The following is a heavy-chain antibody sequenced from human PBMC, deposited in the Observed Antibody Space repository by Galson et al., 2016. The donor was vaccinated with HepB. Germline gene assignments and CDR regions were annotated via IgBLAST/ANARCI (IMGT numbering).Heavy chain of an antibody. CDR2: LSHDGSSE. CDR3: ARAHRDLGFGDVEIVAEEPGPTFDV. J-gene: IGHJ6*02. Sequence: SLRLSCAASGFRFSNYDMHWVRHAPGKGLEWVALLSHDGSSESYADSVRGRFTFSRDSSENTLYLQMDSLRAEDTAVYYCARAHRDLGFGDVEIVAEEPGPTFDVWGQGTTVTVSS. V-gene: IGHV3-30-3*01. D-gene: IGHD5-12*01. CDR1: GFRFSNYD.